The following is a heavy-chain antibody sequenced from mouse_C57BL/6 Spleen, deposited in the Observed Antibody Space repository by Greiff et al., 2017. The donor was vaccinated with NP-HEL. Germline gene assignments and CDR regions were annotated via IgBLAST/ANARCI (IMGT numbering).Heavy chain of an antibody. CDR3: ARRAGTEFGY. CDR1: GYTFTSYW. V-gene: IGHV1-69*01. J-gene: IGHJ3*01. CDR2: IDPSDSYT. D-gene: IGHD3-3*01. Sequence: QVQLQQPGAELVMPGASVKLSCKASGYTFTSYWMHWVKQRPGQGLEWIGEIDPSDSYTNYNQKFKGKSTLTVDKSSSTAYMQLSSLTSEDSAVYYCARRAGTEFGYWGQGTLVTVSA.